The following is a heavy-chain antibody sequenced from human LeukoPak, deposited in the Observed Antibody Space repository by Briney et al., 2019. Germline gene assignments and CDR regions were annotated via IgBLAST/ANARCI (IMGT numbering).Heavy chain of an antibody. CDR1: GGSISSYY. V-gene: IGHV4-59*01. Sequence: SETLSLTCTVSGGSISSYYWSWIRQPPGKGLEWIAYIYYSGSTNYNPSLKSRVTISVDTSKNQFSLKLSSVTAADTAVYYCARRYGSGSSGTFDYWGQGTLVTVSS. CDR2: IYYSGST. J-gene: IGHJ4*02. CDR3: ARRYGSGSSGTFDY. D-gene: IGHD3-10*01.